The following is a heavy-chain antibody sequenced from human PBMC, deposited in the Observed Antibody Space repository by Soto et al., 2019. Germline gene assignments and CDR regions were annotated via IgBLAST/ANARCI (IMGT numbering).Heavy chain of an antibody. CDR1: GFTSNNYA. CDR2: ITGSGSDT. Sequence: GVLRHSCAASGFTSNNYAMCWFRQAPGKGLEWVSAITGSGSDTYYLDSVKGRFTISRDNSKNTLFLQVNSLRAEDTAIYYCAKLGSSAWSPHYYFDYWGQGTLVTVS. CDR3: AKLGSSAWSPHYYFDY. D-gene: IGHD3-10*01. V-gene: IGHV3-23*01. J-gene: IGHJ4*02.